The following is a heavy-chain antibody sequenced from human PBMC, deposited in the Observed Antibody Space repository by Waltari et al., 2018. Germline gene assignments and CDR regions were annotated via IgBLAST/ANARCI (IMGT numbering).Heavy chain of an antibody. V-gene: IGHV1-2*06. J-gene: IGHJ4*02. CDR3: ARGSMVQGVTEYYFDY. CDR2: SNPNRGGT. Sequence: QVQLVQSGAEVKKPGASVKVSCKASGYTFTGYYMHWVRQAPGQGLEWMGRSNPNRGGTNYAQKFQGRVTMTRDTSSSTAYMELSRLRSDDTAVYYCARGSMVQGVTEYYFDYWGQGTLVTVSS. D-gene: IGHD3-10*01. CDR1: GYTFTGYY.